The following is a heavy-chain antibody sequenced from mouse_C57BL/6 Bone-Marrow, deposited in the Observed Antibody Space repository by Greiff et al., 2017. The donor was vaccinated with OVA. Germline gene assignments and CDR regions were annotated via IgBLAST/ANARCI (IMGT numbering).Heavy chain of an antibody. CDR2: IDPETGGT. J-gene: IGHJ3*01. V-gene: IGHV1-15*01. D-gene: IGHD2-5*01. Sequence: VQLQQSGAELVRPGASVTLSCKASGYTFTDYAMHWVKQTPVHGLEWIGAIDPETGGTAYNQKFKGKAILTADKSSSTAYMELRSLTSADSAVYYCTRFYYSNDFAYWGQGTLVTVSA. CDR1: GYTFTDYA. CDR3: TRFYYSNDFAY.